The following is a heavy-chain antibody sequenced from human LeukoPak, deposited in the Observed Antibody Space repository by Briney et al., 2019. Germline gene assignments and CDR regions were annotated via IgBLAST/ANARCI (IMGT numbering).Heavy chain of an antibody. V-gene: IGHV4-34*01. J-gene: IGHJ4*02. CDR2: INHSGST. D-gene: IGHD6-13*01. Sequence: SETLSLTCAVYGGSFSGYYWSWIRQPPGKGLEWIGEINHSGSTNYNPSLKSRVTISVDTSKNQFSLKLSSVTAADTAVYYCARRPDFVGYSSSWYVGGWGQGTLVTVSS. CDR3: ARRPDFVGYSSSWYVGG. CDR1: GGSFSGYY.